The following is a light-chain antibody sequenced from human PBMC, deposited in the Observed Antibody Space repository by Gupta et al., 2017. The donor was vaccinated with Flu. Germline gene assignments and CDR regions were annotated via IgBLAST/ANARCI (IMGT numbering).Light chain of an antibody. Sequence: EIAMTQSPATLSVSPGERATPSCRASQSISSKIAWYQQKPGQAPRLLIYDAYTRPTGIPVRFSGSGSGTEFTLTINSLQSEDFAVYYCQQYDTWPPWTLGQGTKVEIK. J-gene: IGKJ1*01. CDR3: QQYDTWPPWT. V-gene: IGKV3-15*01. CDR2: DAY. CDR1: QSISSK.